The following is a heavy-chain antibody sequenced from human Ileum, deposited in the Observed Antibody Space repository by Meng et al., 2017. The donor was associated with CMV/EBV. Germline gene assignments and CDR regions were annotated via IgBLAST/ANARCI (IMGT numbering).Heavy chain of an antibody. Sequence: QAAPQRGGSGLLKASGALALTCVVCGGSFTGYYWSWFRQSPGKGLEWIGEITHSGRTSYNLSLKSRVTISVDMSKYQFSLKLTSVTAADTAIYYCARGLASGWPDYWGQGTLVTVSS. V-gene: IGHV4-34*01. CDR1: GGSFTGYY. CDR3: ARGLASGWPDY. CDR2: ITHSGRT. D-gene: IGHD3-10*01. J-gene: IGHJ4*02.